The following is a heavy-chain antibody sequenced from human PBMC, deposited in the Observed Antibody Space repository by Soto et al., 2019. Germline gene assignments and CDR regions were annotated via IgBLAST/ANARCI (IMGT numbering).Heavy chain of an antibody. J-gene: IGHJ5*02. D-gene: IGHD2-15*01. CDR2: IIPILGIA. V-gene: IGHV1-69*04. Sequence: VKVSCKASGGTFSSYTISWVRQAPGQGLEWMGRIIPILGIANYAQKFQGRVTITADKSTSTAYMELSSLRSEDTAVYYCARDRRYCSGGSCSSNWFDPWGQGTLVTVSS. CDR3: ARDRRYCSGGSCSSNWFDP. CDR1: GGTFSSYT.